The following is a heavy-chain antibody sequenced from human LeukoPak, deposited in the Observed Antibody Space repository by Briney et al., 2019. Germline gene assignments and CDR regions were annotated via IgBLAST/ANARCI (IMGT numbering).Heavy chain of an antibody. D-gene: IGHD2-2*01. CDR2: IYSGGST. CDR1: GFTVGSNY. J-gene: IGHJ3*02. V-gene: IGHV3-53*05. Sequence: PGGSLRLSCAASGFTVGSNYMSWVRQAPGKGLEWVSVIYSGGSTYYADSVKGRFTISRDNSKNTLYLQMNSLRAEDTALYYCARGGIVVVPDDAFDIWGQGTMVTVSS. CDR3: ARGGIVVVPDDAFDI.